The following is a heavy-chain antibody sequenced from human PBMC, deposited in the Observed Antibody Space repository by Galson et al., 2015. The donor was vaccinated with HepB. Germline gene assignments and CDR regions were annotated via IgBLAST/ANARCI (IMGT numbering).Heavy chain of an antibody. CDR1: GYTFTSYA. J-gene: IGHJ4*02. Sequence: SVKVSCKASGYTFTSYAMHWVRQAPGQRLEWMGWINAGNGNTKYSQKFQGRVTITRDTSISTAYMELSRLRSDDTAVYYWARARGEGLFGYWGQGTLVTVSS. D-gene: IGHD3-16*01. CDR2: INAGNGNT. CDR3: ARARGEGLFGY. V-gene: IGHV1-3*01.